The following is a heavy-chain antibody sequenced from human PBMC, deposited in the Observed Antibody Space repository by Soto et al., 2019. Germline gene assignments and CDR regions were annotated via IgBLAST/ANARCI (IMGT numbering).Heavy chain of an antibody. CDR3: ARDYGSGSYRGYYGMDV. CDR1: GGSISSYY. Sequence: QVQLQESGPGLVKPSATLSLTCTVSGGSISSYYWSWIRQPPGKGLEWIGYIYYSGSTNYNPSLKSRVTISVDTSKNQYSLKLSSVTAADTAVYYCARDYGSGSYRGYYGMDVWGQGTTVTVSS. CDR2: IYYSGST. J-gene: IGHJ6*02. V-gene: IGHV4-59*01. D-gene: IGHD3-10*01.